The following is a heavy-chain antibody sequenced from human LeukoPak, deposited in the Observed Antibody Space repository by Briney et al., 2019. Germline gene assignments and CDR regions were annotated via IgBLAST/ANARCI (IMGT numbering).Heavy chain of an antibody. Sequence: GGSLRLSCAASGFTLSNYAMSWVRQTPGKGLEWVSAISGSGGDTYYADSVKGRFTISRDNSKNTLYLQLNSLRAEDTAVYYWAREPHSTGGQHPFIILVDCWGQGTLVPVSS. D-gene: IGHD3-10*01. V-gene: IGHV3-23*01. CDR1: GFTLSNYA. CDR3: AREPHSTGGQHPFIILVDC. CDR2: ISGSGGDT. J-gene: IGHJ4*02.